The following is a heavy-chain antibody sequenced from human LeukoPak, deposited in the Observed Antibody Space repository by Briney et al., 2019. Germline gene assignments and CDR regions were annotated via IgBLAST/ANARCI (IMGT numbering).Heavy chain of an antibody. CDR3: ARVPNDYGDYSYFDY. CDR2: IYYSGST. J-gene: IGHJ4*02. D-gene: IGHD4-17*01. Sequence: SETLSLTCTVSGGSISSGGYYWSWIRQHPGKSLEWIGYIYYSGSTYYNPSLKSRVTISVDTSKNQFSLKLSSVTAADTAVHYCARVPNDYGDYSYFDYWGQGTLVTVSS. CDR1: GGSISSGGYY. V-gene: IGHV4-31*03.